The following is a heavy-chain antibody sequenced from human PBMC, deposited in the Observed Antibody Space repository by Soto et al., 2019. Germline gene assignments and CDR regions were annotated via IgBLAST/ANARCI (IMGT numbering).Heavy chain of an antibody. Sequence: GGSLRLSCVASGFTFSSYVMSWVRQAPGREPEWVSGISGSGASTFQIGSVRGRFIVSRDNSKNTLYLQMNSLSAEDTAVYYCAKGTDIWPPDWFDSWGQGTLVTVSS. V-gene: IGHV3-23*01. CDR2: ISGSGAST. CDR3: AKGTDIWPPDWFDS. J-gene: IGHJ5*01. D-gene: IGHD3-9*01. CDR1: GFTFSSYV.